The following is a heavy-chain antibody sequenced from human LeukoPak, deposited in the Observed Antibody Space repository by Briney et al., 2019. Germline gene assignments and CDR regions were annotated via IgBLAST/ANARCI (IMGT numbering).Heavy chain of an antibody. V-gene: IGHV1-18*01. D-gene: IGHD3-3*01. Sequence: ASVKVSCKASGYTFTSYGISWVRQAPGQGLEWMGWISAYNGNTNYAQKLQGRVTMTTDTSTSTAYMELRSLGSDDTAVYYCAGDSTIFGVGYYYYYYMDVWGKGTTVTISS. CDR3: AGDSTIFGVGYYYYYYMDV. J-gene: IGHJ6*03. CDR1: GYTFTSYG. CDR2: ISAYNGNT.